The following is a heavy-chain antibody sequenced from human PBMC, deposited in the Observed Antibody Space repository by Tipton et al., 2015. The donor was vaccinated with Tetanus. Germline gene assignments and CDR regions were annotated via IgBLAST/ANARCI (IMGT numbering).Heavy chain of an antibody. V-gene: IGHV3-23*01. Sequence: RLSCAASGFTFSSYAMSWVRQAPGKGLEWVSAISGSGGGTYYADSVKGRFIISRDNSKNTLYLQMNSLRAEDTAVYYCAKDRYDSSGYYYLWDYWGQGTLVTVSS. J-gene: IGHJ4*02. CDR1: GFTFSSYA. CDR2: ISGSGGGT. D-gene: IGHD3-22*01. CDR3: AKDRYDSSGYYYLWDY.